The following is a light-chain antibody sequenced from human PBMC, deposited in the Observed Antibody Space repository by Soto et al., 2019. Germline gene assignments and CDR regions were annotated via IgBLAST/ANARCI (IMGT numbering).Light chain of an antibody. CDR1: QSVGSNY. CDR3: QQYVSSPWT. J-gene: IGKJ1*01. CDR2: GAS. V-gene: IGKV3-20*01. Sequence: EIVLTQSPGTLSLSPGETATLSCRASQSVGSNYLAWYQQKPGQAPRLLIYGASSRATGIPDRFSGSGSGTDFTLAISRLEPEDFAVYFCQQYVSSPWTFGQGTNVDIK.